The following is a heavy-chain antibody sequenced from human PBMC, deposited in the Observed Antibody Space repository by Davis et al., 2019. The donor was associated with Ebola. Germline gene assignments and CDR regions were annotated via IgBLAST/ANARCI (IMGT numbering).Heavy chain of an antibody. J-gene: IGHJ4*02. CDR1: GFTFSTYA. V-gene: IGHV3-23*01. CDR3: AKTRCATCHSPDS. CDR2: ISGSGGRT. Sequence: PGGSLRLSCEASGFTFSTYAMSWVRQAPGKGLEWVSGISGSGGRTDYADSVKGRFTISRDNSKNTLYVQVNSLRAEDTAIYYCAKTRCATCHSPDSWGQGTLVTVSS.